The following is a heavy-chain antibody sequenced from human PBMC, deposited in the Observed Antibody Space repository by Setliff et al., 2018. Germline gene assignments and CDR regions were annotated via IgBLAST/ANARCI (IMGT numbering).Heavy chain of an antibody. V-gene: IGHV4-39*01. Sequence: SETLSLTCTVSGGSISSSSYYWGWIRQPPGKGLEWIGSIYYSGSTYYNPSLKSRVTISVDTSKNQFSLKLSSVTAADTAVYYCAGTPMVREVMDFDFWGQGTLVTVSS. J-gene: IGHJ4*02. D-gene: IGHD3-10*01. CDR3: AGTPMVREVMDFDF. CDR1: GGSISSSSYY. CDR2: IYYSGST.